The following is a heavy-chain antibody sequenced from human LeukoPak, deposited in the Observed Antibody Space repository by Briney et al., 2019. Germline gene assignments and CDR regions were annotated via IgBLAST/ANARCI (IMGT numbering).Heavy chain of an antibody. CDR1: GFIFSNYA. V-gene: IGHV3-23*01. J-gene: IGHJ2*01. D-gene: IGHD2-8*01. CDR2: VRYDSKTI. CDR3: ARDTNRYFDL. Sequence: GGSLRLSCAASGFIFSNYAMSWVRQAPGRGLEWVSAVRYDSKTIYYADAVKGRFTISRDNSKNTVYLQMDSLRVEDTAVYYCARDTNRYFDLWGRGTLVTVSS.